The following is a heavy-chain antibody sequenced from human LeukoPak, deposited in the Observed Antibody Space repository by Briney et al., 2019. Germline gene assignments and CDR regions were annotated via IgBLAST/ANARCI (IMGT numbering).Heavy chain of an antibody. CDR1: GGTFSSYA. CDR2: IIPIFGTA. Sequence: SVKVSCKASGGTFSSYAISWVRQAPGQGLEWMGGIIPIFGTANYAQKFQGRVTITADESTSTAYMELSSLRSEDTAVYYCARRSSGYSNDAFDIWGQGTMVTVSS. V-gene: IGHV1-69*13. D-gene: IGHD3-22*01. CDR3: ARRSSGYSNDAFDI. J-gene: IGHJ3*02.